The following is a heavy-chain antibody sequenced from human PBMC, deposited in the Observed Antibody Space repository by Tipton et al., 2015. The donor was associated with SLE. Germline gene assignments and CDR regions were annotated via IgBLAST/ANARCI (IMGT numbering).Heavy chain of an antibody. CDR1: GYTFTSYG. Sequence: QLVQSGAEVKKPGASVKVSCKASGYTFTSYGISWVRQAPGQGLEWMGWISTYNGNTNFAQNLQGRVTMTTDTSTSRAYMELRSLRSDDTAVYYCARDRFGNDAFDIWGQGTMVTVSS. CDR2: ISTYNGNT. J-gene: IGHJ3*02. V-gene: IGHV1-18*04. CDR3: ARDRFGNDAFDI. D-gene: IGHD3-16*01.